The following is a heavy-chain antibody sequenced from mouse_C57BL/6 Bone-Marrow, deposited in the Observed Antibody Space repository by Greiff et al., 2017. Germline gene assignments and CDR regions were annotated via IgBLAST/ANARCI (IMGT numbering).Heavy chain of an antibody. J-gene: IGHJ3*01. Sequence: QVQLQQSGAELVKPGASVKLSCKASGYTFTSYWMHWVKQRPGRGLEWIGRIDPNSGGTKYNEKFESKATLTVDKPSSTAYMQLSSLTSEDSAVCLCARSTYYCYDYWVAYWGQGTLVTVSA. CDR1: GYTFTSYW. CDR3: ARSTYYCYDYWVAY. D-gene: IGHD2-9*01. V-gene: IGHV1-72*01. CDR2: IDPNSGGT.